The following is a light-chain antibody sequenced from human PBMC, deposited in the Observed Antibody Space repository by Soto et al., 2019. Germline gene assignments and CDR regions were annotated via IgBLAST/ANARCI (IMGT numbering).Light chain of an antibody. CDR3: QQYGSSPPVT. V-gene: IGKV3-20*01. CDR2: GAS. Sequence: EIVLTQSPGTLSLSPGESATLSCRASQSVSPYLAWYQHKPGQAPRLLIYGASSRATGIPDRFSGSGSGTDFTLTISRLEPEDFAVYFCQQYGSSPPVTFGPGTKVDIK. J-gene: IGKJ3*01. CDR1: QSVSPY.